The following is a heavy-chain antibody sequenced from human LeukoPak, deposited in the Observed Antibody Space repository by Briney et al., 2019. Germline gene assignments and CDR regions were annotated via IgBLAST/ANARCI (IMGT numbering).Heavy chain of an antibody. V-gene: IGHV3-48*02. Sequence: GGSLRLSCAASGFTFSNYNMNWVRQAPGKGLEWVSYISSSSSSEYYTDSVKGRFTISRDNAKNSLYLQMNSLRDEGTAVYYCARADVVPFAPSQKNWFDPWGQGTLVTVSS. J-gene: IGHJ5*02. CDR3: ARADVVPFAPSQKNWFDP. CDR1: GFTFSNYN. D-gene: IGHD2-2*01. CDR2: ISSSSSSE.